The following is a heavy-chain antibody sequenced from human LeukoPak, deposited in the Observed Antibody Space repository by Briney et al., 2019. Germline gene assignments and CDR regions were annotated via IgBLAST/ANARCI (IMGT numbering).Heavy chain of an antibody. J-gene: IGHJ4*02. CDR2: INYRGNT. CDR3: ARDDLEPGGIAVAGTNY. V-gene: IGHV4-39*07. D-gene: IGHD6-19*01. Sequence: PSETLSLTCTVSGGSISSTSYYWGWIRQPPGKGLEWIGSINYRGNTYYNPSLKSRVTISVDTSKNQFSLKLSSVTAADTAVYYCARDDLEPGGIAVAGTNYWGQGTLVTVSS. CDR1: GGSISSTSYY.